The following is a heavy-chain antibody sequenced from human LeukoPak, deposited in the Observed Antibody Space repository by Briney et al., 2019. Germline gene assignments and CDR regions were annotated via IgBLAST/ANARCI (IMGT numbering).Heavy chain of an antibody. CDR3: ARDSFGHDNDFDY. Sequence: ASVTVSCKASGYTFTDYFLHWVRQAPGQGLEWMGWINSNSGGTHYAHKFRGRVTMTRDTSISTAYMELSNLRSDDTAVYYCARDSFGHDNDFDYWGQGTLVTVSS. D-gene: IGHD3-10*01. V-gene: IGHV1-2*02. CDR1: GYTFTDYF. CDR2: INSNSGGT. J-gene: IGHJ4*02.